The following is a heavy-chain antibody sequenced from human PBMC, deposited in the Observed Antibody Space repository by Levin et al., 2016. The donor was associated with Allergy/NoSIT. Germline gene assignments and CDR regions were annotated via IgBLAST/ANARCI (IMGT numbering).Heavy chain of an antibody. V-gene: IGHV5-51*01. D-gene: IGHD3-3*01. J-gene: IGHJ4*02. CDR3: ARQYDFWSGYYTN. Sequence: VRQMPGKGLEWMGIIYPGDSDTRYSPSFQGQVTISADKSISTAYLQWSSLKASDTAMYYCARQYDFWSGYYTNWGQGTLVTVSS. CDR2: IYPGDSDT.